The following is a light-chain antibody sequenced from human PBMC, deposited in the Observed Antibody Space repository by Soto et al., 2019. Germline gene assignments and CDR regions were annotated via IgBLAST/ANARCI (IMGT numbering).Light chain of an antibody. CDR2: EVS. Sequence: QSVLTQPASVSGSPGQSITLSCSGTSSDVGGYNYVSWHQQHPGKAPKLMIYEVSNRPSGVSNRFSGSKSANTASLTISGLQAEDEAAYYCSSYTTSSIWVFGGGTKLTVL. V-gene: IGLV2-14*01. CDR3: SSYTTSSIWV. CDR1: SSDVGGYNY. J-gene: IGLJ3*02.